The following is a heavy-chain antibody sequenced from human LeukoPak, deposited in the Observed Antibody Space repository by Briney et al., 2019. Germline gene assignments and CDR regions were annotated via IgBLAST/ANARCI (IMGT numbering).Heavy chain of an antibody. Sequence: SVKVSCKASGGTFTSYAISWVRQAPGQGHEWMGGIIPIFGTANYAQKFQGRVTITADESTSTAYMELSSLRSEDTAVYYCANGGGATTIGFDYWGQGTLVTVSS. J-gene: IGHJ4*02. CDR1: GGTFTSYA. CDR3: ANGGGATTIGFDY. CDR2: IIPIFGTA. V-gene: IGHV1-69*01. D-gene: IGHD1-26*01.